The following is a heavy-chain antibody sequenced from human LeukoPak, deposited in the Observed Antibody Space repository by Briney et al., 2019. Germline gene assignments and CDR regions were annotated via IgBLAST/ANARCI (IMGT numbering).Heavy chain of an antibody. D-gene: IGHD4-23*01. J-gene: IGHJ4*02. CDR1: GFTFSSNA. CDR3: AKDQYGGNPQYYFDY. Sequence: GGSLRLSCAASGFTFSSNAMSWVRQAPGKGLDWVSAISGSGGNTYYADSVKGRFTISRDNSKNTLYLQMNSLRAEDTAVYYCAKDQYGGNPQYYFDYWGQGTLVTVSS. CDR2: ISGSGGNT. V-gene: IGHV3-23*01.